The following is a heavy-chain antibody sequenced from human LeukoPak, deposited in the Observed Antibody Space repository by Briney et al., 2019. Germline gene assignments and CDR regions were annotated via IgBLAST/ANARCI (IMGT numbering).Heavy chain of an antibody. CDR3: ARDSGSYYFDY. D-gene: IGHD1-26*01. Sequence: GASVKVSCKASGYTFTSYYMHWVRQAPGQGLERMGIINPSGGSTSYAQKFQGRVTMTRDTSTSTVYMELSSLRSEDTAVYYCARDSGSYYFDYWGQGTLVTVSS. CDR1: GYTFTSYY. J-gene: IGHJ4*02. CDR2: INPSGGST. V-gene: IGHV1-46*03.